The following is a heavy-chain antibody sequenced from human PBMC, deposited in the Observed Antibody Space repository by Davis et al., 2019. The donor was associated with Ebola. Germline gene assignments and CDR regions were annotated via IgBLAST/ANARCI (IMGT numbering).Heavy chain of an antibody. D-gene: IGHD2-2*01. CDR3: ARADIVVVPAAMSLAFDI. Sequence: SVQVSCKASGGTFSSYAISWVRQAPGQGLEWMGGIIPIFGTANYAQKFQGRVTITADKSTSTAYMELSSLRSEDTAVYYCARADIVVVPAAMSLAFDIWGQGTMVTVSS. V-gene: IGHV1-69*06. CDR1: GGTFSSYA. CDR2: IIPIFGTA. J-gene: IGHJ3*02.